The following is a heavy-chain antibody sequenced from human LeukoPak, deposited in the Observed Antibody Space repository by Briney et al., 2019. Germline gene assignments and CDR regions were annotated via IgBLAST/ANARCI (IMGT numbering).Heavy chain of an antibody. CDR3: AIMVRGVIRRAFDI. CDR2: IHHSGTT. Sequence: SGTLSLTCTASGGSISSSNWWSWVRQPPGKGLECIGDIHHSGTTNYNPSLKSRVTISIDKSKNQFSLRLNSVTAADTAVYYCAIMVRGVIRRAFDIWGQGTMVTVSS. D-gene: IGHD3-10*01. J-gene: IGHJ3*02. CDR1: GGSISSSNW. V-gene: IGHV4-4*02.